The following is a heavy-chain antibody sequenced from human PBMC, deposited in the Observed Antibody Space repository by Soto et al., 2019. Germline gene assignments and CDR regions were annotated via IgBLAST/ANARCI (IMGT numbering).Heavy chain of an antibody. CDR3: ASVGYSSGWYYFDY. J-gene: IGHJ4*02. D-gene: IGHD6-19*01. CDR1: GYTCTSYA. Sequence: ASLKVSCKAAGYTCTSYAMHWVRQTPGQRLEWMGWINAGNGNTKYSQKFQGRVTITRDTSASTAYMELSSLRSEDTAVYYCASVGYSSGWYYFDYWGQGTLVTVSS. V-gene: IGHV1-3*01. CDR2: INAGNGNT.